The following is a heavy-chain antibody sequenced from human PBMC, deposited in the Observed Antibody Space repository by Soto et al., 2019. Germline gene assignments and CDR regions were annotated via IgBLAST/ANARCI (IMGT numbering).Heavy chain of an antibody. CDR1: GFTFNNYG. CDR3: AKETGVRNFDY. Sequence: GGSLRLSCAASGFTFNNYGMHWVRQAPGKGLEWVVVISFDGGNTYYADSVKGRFTISRDNSKNTLYLQMTSLRAEDTAVYYCAKETGVRNFDYWGQGTLVTVSS. J-gene: IGHJ4*02. D-gene: IGHD2-8*01. V-gene: IGHV3-30*18. CDR2: ISFDGGNT.